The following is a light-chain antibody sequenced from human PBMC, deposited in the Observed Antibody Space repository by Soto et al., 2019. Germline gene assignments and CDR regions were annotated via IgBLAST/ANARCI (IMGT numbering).Light chain of an antibody. V-gene: IGLV2-14*01. CDR3: SSYTSSSTRRV. Sequence: QCALTQPASVSGSPGQSITISCTGTSSDVGGYNYVSWYQQHPGKAPKLMIYDVSNRPSGVSNRFSGSKSGNTASLTISGLQAEDEADYHCSSYTSSSTRRVFGTGTKLTVL. CDR1: SSDVGGYNY. J-gene: IGLJ1*01. CDR2: DVS.